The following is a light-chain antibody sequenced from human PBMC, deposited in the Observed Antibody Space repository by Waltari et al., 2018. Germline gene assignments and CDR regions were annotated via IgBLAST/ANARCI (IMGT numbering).Light chain of an antibody. CDR3: MQTIYLPGT. J-gene: IGKJ2*01. V-gene: IGKV2-29*03. Sequence: DIVMTQTPLSLSVTPGQPASISCKSSQSLSRSAGKTYLRWYLQRAGHAAQLLLYEVSGGFSTVPDRFSGSGSGTDFTLKISRVEAEDVGVYYCMQTIYLPGTFGQGTKVEIK. CDR1: QSLSRSAGKTY. CDR2: EVS.